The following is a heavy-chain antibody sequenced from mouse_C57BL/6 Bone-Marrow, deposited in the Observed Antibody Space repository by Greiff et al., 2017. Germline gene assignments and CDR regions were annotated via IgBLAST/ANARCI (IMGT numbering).Heavy chain of an antibody. CDR2: IHPNSGST. V-gene: IGHV1-64*01. Sequence: VQLQQSGAELVKPGASVKLSCKASGYTFTSYWMHWVKQRPGQGLEWIGMIHPNSGSTNYNEKFKSKATLTVDKSSSTAYMQLSSLTSEDSAVYYCARLITTVTMDYWGQGTSVTVSS. CDR1: GYTFTSYW. CDR3: ARLITTVTMDY. J-gene: IGHJ4*01. D-gene: IGHD1-1*01.